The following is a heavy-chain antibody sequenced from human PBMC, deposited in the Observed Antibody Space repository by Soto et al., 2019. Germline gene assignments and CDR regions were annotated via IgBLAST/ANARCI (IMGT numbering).Heavy chain of an antibody. CDR3: ARAELWFGELFYYYYYMDV. CDR1: GFTFSSYS. V-gene: IGHV3-21*01. J-gene: IGHJ6*03. Sequence: VQLVESGGGLVKPGGSLRLSCAASGFTFSSYSMNWVRQAPGKGLEWVSSISSSSSYIYYADSVKGRFTISRDNAKNSLYLQMNSLRAEDTAVYYCARAELWFGELFYYYYYMDVWGKGTTVTVSS. CDR2: ISSSSSYI. D-gene: IGHD3-10*01.